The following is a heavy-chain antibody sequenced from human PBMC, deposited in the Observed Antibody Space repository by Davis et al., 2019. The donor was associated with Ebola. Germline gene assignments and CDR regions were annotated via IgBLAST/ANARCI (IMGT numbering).Heavy chain of an antibody. CDR3: TTDGAYYDFWSGYYSDY. D-gene: IGHD3-3*01. V-gene: IGHV3-15*01. CDR2: IKSKTDGGTT. CDR1: GGSFCAYY. Sequence: GGSLRLSCTVYGGSFCAYYWTWIRQPPGKGLEWVGRIKSKTDGGTTDYAAPVKGRFTISRDDSKNALYLQMNSLKTEDTAVYYCTTDGAYYDFWSGYYSDYWGQGTLVTVSS. J-gene: IGHJ4*02.